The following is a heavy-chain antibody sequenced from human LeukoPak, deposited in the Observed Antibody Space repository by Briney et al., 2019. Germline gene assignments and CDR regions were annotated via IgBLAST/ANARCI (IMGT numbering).Heavy chain of an antibody. J-gene: IGHJ5*02. CDR3: ARVLDSSGYYYGFDP. D-gene: IGHD3-22*01. V-gene: IGHV4-34*01. CDR1: GGSFSGYY. CDR2: INHSGST. Sequence: SETLSLTCAVYGGSFSGYYWSWIRRPPGKGLEWIGEINHSGSTNYNPSLKSRVTISVDTSKNQFSLKLSSVTAADTAVYYCARVLDSSGYYYGFDPWGQGTLVTVSS.